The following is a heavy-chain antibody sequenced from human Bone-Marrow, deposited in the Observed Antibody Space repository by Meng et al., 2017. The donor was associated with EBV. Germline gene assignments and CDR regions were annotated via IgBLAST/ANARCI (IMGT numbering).Heavy chain of an antibody. V-gene: IGHV4-4*02. CDR2: MYHSGGT. CDR3: TRTSCSGDNCYALDT. Sequence: GVGPGLVEPSGTLFTKCAVSGGSICNGTYCSLVSHAPGKGLEWIGEMYHSGGTSYNPSLKSRYTILVDKSKNQFSLKLTSVTDADTAVYYCTRTSCSGDNCYALDTWGQGTLVTVSS. D-gene: IGHD2-15*01. CDR1: GGSICNGTY. J-gene: IGHJ5*02.